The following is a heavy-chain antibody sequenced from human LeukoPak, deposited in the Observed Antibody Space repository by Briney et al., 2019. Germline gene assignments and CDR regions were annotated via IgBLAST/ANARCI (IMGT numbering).Heavy chain of an antibody. CDR1: GGPINNYY. Sequence: RPSETLSLTCTVSGGPINNYYWSWIRQPAGKGLEWIGRIYTRGSTNYNPSLKSRVTMSVDTSKNQFSLKLSSVTAADTAVYYCARGRYCSADICSGGDAFDIWGQGTMVSVSS. D-gene: IGHD2-15*01. V-gene: IGHV4-4*07. CDR2: IYTRGST. J-gene: IGHJ3*02. CDR3: ARGRYCSADICSGGDAFDI.